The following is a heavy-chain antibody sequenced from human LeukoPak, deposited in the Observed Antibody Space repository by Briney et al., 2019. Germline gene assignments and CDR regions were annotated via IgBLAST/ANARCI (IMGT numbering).Heavy chain of an antibody. J-gene: IGHJ3*02. V-gene: IGHV7-4-1*02. D-gene: IGHD2-8*02. Sequence: ASVKVSCKASGYTFTNYAMNWVRRAPGQGFEWMGWINTNTGNPTYAQGFTGRFVFSLDTSISTAYLQINSLKSEDTAVYYCARVGRSTEDAFDIWGQGTMVTVSS. CDR2: INTNTGNP. CDR3: ARVGRSTEDAFDI. CDR1: GYTFTNYA.